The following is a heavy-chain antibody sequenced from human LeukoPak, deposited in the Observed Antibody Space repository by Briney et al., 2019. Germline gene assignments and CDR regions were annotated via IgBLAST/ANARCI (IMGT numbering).Heavy chain of an antibody. V-gene: IGHV1-8*01. J-gene: IGHJ5*02. CDR1: GYTFTSYD. CDR3: ARGKDDYGDYVGFDP. Sequence: ASVKVSCKASGYTFTSYDINWVRQATGQGLEWMGWMNPNSGNTGYAQKFQGRVTMTRNTSISTAYMELRSLRSEDTAVYYCARGKDDYGDYVGFDPWGQGTLVTVSS. CDR2: MNPNSGNT. D-gene: IGHD4-17*01.